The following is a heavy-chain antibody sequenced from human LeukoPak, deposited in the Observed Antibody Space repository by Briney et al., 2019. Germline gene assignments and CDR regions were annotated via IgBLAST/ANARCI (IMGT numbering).Heavy chain of an antibody. D-gene: IGHD4-23*01. CDR1: GGSISSSSYY. J-gene: IGHJ4*02. V-gene: IGHV4-39*01. CDR2: IYYSGST. Sequence: PSETLSLTCTVSGGSISSSSYYWGWIRHPPGKGLEWIGSIYYSGSTYYNPSLKSRVTISVDTSKNQFSLKLSSVTAADTAVYYCARLFGNSDFDYWGQGTLVTVSS. CDR3: ARLFGNSDFDY.